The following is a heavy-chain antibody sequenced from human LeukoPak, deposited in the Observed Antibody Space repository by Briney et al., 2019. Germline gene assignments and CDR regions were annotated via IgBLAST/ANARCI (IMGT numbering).Heavy chain of an antibody. Sequence: GASVRVSCKASGGTFSSYAISWVRQAPGQGLEWMGGIIPIFGTANYAQTFQGRVTITTDESTSTAYMELSSLRSEDTAVYYCARDGPPWFGGSYYHWGQGTLVTVSS. V-gene: IGHV1-69*05. CDR2: IIPIFGTA. J-gene: IGHJ4*02. D-gene: IGHD1-26*01. CDR1: GGTFSSYA. CDR3: ARDGPPWFGGSYYH.